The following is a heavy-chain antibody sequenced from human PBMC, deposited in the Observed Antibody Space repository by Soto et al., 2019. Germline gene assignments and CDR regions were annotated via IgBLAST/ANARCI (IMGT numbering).Heavy chain of an antibody. D-gene: IGHD2-2*01. V-gene: IGHV3-9*01. CDR1: GFTFDYYA. CDR3: AKDIAPGYARGDYCISTSCYDGDRYYYGMDV. J-gene: IGHJ6*02. Sequence: PGGSLRLSCSASGFTFDYYAMHWVRQAPGKGLEWVSGISWNSGSIGYADSVKGRFTISRDNAKNSLYLQMNSLRAEDTALYYCAKDIAPGYARGDYCISTSCYDGDRYYYGMDVWGQGTTVTVSS. CDR2: ISWNSGSI.